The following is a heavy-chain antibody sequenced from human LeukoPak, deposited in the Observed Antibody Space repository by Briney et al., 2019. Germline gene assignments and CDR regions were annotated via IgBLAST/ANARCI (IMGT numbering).Heavy chain of an antibody. V-gene: IGHV4-30-2*01. CDR1: GGSISSGGYS. D-gene: IGHD5-18*01. Sequence: PSETLSLTCAASGGSISSGGYSWSWIRQPPGQGLEWIGSIYPSGSTSYNASSMRRITISAEGATNKFSLKLSNVPAAETAVDYCALYSYGIGRNYFDYWGQGTLVTVSS. J-gene: IGHJ4*02. CDR2: IYPSGST. CDR3: ALYSYGIGRNYFDY.